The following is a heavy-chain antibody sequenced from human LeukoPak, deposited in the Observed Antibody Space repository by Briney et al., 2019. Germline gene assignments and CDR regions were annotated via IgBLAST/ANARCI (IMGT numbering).Heavy chain of an antibody. J-gene: IGHJ4*02. Sequence: SETLSLTCTVSGGSIRSYYWSWIRQPPGKGLEWLGYISYTGNTNYNPSLKSRLTISVDTTKNQFSLKLSSVTAADTAVYYCAREGPTATSIDYWGQGTLVTVSA. CDR1: GGSIRSYY. CDR3: AREGPTATSIDY. D-gene: IGHD2-21*02. CDR2: ISYTGNT. V-gene: IGHV4-59*01.